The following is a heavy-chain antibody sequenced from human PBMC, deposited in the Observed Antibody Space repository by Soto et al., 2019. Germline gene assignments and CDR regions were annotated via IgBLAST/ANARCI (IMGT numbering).Heavy chain of an antibody. V-gene: IGHV1-18*01. J-gene: IGHJ4*02. CDR1: GYTFTSYG. CDR3: ARDRAAAGPFDY. Sequence: QVQLVQSGAEVKKPGASVKVSCKASGYTFTSYGISWVRQAPGQGLEWMGWISANNGNTNYAQKLQGRVTMTTDTTTNTASVELRILRSDDTAVYFCARDRAAAGPFDYWGQGTLVTVSS. CDR2: ISANNGNT. D-gene: IGHD6-13*01.